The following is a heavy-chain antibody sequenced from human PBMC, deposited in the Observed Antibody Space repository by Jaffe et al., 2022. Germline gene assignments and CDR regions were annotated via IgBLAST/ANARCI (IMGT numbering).Heavy chain of an antibody. D-gene: IGHD2-21*02. CDR2: IYHSGST. CDR3: ARPTRTGDFFFDI. J-gene: IGHJ3*02. V-gene: IGHV4-38-2*01. Sequence: QVQLQESGPGLVKPSETLSLTCAVSGYSISSGYYWGWIRQPPGKGLEWIGSIYHSGSTYYNPSLKSRVTISVDTSKNQFSLKLSSVTAADTAVYYCARPTRTGDFFFDIWGQGTMVTVSS. CDR1: GYSISSGYY.